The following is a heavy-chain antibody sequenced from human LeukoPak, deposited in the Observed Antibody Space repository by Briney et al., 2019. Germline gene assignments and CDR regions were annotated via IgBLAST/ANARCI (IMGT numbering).Heavy chain of an antibody. Sequence: SETLSLTCTVSGGSISSSSYYWGWIRQPPGKGLEWIGSIYYSGSTYYNPSLKSRVTIPVDTSKNQFSLKLSSVTAADTAVYYCARYQWELPYYYYMDVWGKGTTVTVSS. D-gene: IGHD1-26*01. J-gene: IGHJ6*03. CDR1: GGSISSSSYY. V-gene: IGHV4-39*01. CDR3: ARYQWELPYYYYMDV. CDR2: IYYSGST.